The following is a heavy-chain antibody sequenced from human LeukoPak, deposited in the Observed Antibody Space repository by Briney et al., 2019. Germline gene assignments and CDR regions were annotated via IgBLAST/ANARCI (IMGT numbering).Heavy chain of an antibody. D-gene: IGHD6-13*01. J-gene: IGHJ4*02. CDR2: ISAYNGNT. CDR1: GYTFTSYG. Sequence: ASVKVSCKAPGYTFTSYGISWVRQAPGQGLEWMGWISAYNGNTNYAQKLQGRVTMTTDTSTSTAYMGLRSLRSDDTAVYYCARDKQLVPYDYWGQRTLVTVSS. CDR3: ARDKQLVPYDY. V-gene: IGHV1-18*01.